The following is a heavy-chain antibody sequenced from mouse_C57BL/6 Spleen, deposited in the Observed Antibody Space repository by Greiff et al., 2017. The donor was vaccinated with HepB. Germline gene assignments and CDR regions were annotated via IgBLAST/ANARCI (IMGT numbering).Heavy chain of an antibody. CDR3: ARGITTVDWYFDV. Sequence: QVQLQQPGTELVKPGASVKLSCKASGYTFTSYWMHWVKQRPGQGLEWIGNINPSNGGTNYNEKFKSKATLTVDKSSSTAYRQLSSLTSEDSAVYYCARGITTVDWYFDVWGTGTTVTVSS. CDR2: INPSNGGT. D-gene: IGHD1-1*01. V-gene: IGHV1-53*01. CDR1: GYTFTSYW. J-gene: IGHJ1*03.